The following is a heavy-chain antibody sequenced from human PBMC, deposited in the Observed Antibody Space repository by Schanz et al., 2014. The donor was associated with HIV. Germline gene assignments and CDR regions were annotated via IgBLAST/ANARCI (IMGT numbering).Heavy chain of an antibody. Sequence: EVQLVESGGGVVQPGRSLRLSCAASGFTFSSYAMHWVRQAPGKGLEWVSGISWNSGSIGYADSVKGRSTISRDNADKSVYLQMNSLRAEDTALHYCAREQYGEHYFDYWGQGTLVTVSS. CDR3: AREQYGEHYFDY. CDR1: GFTFSSYA. CDR2: ISWNSGSI. V-gene: IGHV3-9*01. D-gene: IGHD3-10*01. J-gene: IGHJ4*02.